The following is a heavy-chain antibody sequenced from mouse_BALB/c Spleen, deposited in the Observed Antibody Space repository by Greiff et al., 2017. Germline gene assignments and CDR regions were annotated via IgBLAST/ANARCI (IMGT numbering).Heavy chain of an antibody. V-gene: IGHV5-17*02. CDR2: ISSGSSTI. D-gene: IGHD1-1*01. J-gene: IGHJ2*01. CDR1: GFTFSSFG. CDR3: ARWVSSYYFDY. Sequence: EVHLVESGGGLVQPGGSRKLSCAASGFTFSSFGMHWVRQAPEKGLEWVAYISSGSSTIYYADTAKGRFTISRDNPKNTLFLQMTSLRSEDTAMYYCARWVSSYYFDYWGQGTTLTVSS.